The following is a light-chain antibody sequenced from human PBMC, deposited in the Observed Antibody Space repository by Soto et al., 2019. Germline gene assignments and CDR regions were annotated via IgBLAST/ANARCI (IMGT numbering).Light chain of an antibody. CDR1: TSNIGSNY. CDR3: SSYTSTTSRI. CDR2: RNN. Sequence: QSVLTQPPSASGTPGQGVTISCSGSTSNIGSNYVYWYQQLPGTAPKLLIYRNNQRPSGVPDRFSGSKSGNTASLTISGLQAEDEADYYCSSYTSTTSRIFGTGTKLTVL. V-gene: IGLV1-47*01. J-gene: IGLJ1*01.